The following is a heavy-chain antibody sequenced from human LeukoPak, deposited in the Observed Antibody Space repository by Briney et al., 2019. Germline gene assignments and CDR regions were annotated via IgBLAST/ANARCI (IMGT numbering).Heavy chain of an antibody. CDR3: ARDDCSSTSCYGRFDY. D-gene: IGHD2-2*01. CDR2: INPNSGGT. CDR1: GYTFTGYY. V-gene: IGHV1-2*02. J-gene: IGHJ4*02. Sequence: ASVKVSCKASGYTFTGYYMHWVRQAPGQGLEWMGWINPNSGGTNYAQKFQGRVTMTRDTPISTAYMELSRLRSDDTAVYYCARDDCSSTSCYGRFDYWGQGTLVTVSS.